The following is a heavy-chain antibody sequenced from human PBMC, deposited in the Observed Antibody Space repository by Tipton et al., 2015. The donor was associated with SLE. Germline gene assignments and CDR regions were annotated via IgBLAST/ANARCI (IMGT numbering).Heavy chain of an antibody. V-gene: IGHV1-8*01. Sequence: QLVQSGAEVQKPGASVKVSCKASGYAFSSYDINWVRQASGQGLEWMGWMNPKSGNTGFAQKFQGRVTMTRNNAITTAYMELSSLRSEDPAIYDCTRRCGKGFAYWGQGTLITVSS. J-gene: IGHJ4*02. CDR1: GYAFSSYD. CDR2: MNPKSGNT. CDR3: TRRCGKGFAY. D-gene: IGHD4-23*01.